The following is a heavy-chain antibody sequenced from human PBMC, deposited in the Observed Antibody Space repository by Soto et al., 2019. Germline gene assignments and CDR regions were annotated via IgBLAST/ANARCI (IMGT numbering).Heavy chain of an antibody. CDR3: ARGYSSWYGLTD. J-gene: IGHJ4*02. CDR1: GFTFSDYF. D-gene: IGHD6-13*01. CDR2: IIGSGNTV. Sequence: QVQLVESGGGLVKPGGSLRLSCAASGFTFSDYFMTWIRQAPGKGLEWVSYIIGSGNTVYYADSVKGRFTISRDNAKNSLYLQMNSLRAEDTAVYYCARGYSSWYGLTDWGQGTLVTVSS. V-gene: IGHV3-11*01.